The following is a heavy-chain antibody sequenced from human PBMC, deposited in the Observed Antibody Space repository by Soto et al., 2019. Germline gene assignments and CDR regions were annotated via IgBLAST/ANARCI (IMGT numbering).Heavy chain of an antibody. V-gene: IGHV4-61*01. CDR2: IYYSGST. D-gene: IGHD3-3*01. CDR3: ARAPPPPYYDFWSGYLPTFDY. Sequence: SETLSLTCTVSGGSVSSGSYYWSWIRQPPGKGLEWIGYIYYSGSTNYNPSLKSRVTISVDTSKNQFSLKLSSVTAADTAVYYCARAPPPPYYDFWSGYLPTFDYWGQGTLVTVSS. CDR1: GGSVSSGSYY. J-gene: IGHJ4*02.